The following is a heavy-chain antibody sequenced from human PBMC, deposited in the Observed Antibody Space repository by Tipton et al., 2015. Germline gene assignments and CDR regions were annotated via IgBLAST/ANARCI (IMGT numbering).Heavy chain of an antibody. Sequence: VKPSETLSLTCAVSGGSFSDYYWSWNRQSPGEGLEWIGYIYYSGSTNYNPSLRSRVAMSMDTSKNQFSLKLTSVTAADPAVYYCACPDYDSLTRDYQTVDYWGQGSLVTVSS. CDR2: IYYSGST. D-gene: IGHD3-9*01. V-gene: IGHV4-59*01. CDR3: ACPDYDSLTRDYQTVDY. J-gene: IGHJ4*02. CDR1: GGSFSDYY.